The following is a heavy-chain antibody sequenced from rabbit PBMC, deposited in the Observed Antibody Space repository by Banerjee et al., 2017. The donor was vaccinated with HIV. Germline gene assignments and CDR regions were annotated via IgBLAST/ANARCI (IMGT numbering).Heavy chain of an antibody. D-gene: IGHD4-1*01. Sequence: QQLVESGGGLVKPGASLTLTCKASGFSFSSGYYMYWVRQAPGKGLEWIGYIDPVFGSIYYASWVNGRFTISKASWTTVTLQMTSLTAADTASYFCARDLAGVIGWNFNLWGPGTLVTVS. V-gene: IGHV1S40*01. CDR3: ARDLAGVIGWNFNL. CDR2: IDPVFGSI. CDR1: GFSFSSGYY. J-gene: IGHJ4*01.